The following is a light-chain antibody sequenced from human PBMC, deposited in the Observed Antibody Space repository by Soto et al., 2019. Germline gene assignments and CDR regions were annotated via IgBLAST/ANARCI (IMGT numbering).Light chain of an antibody. J-gene: IGKJ1*01. CDR1: QSVSSNY. V-gene: IGKV3-20*01. CDR3: QHYGSSPET. CDR2: GAS. Sequence: EIVLTQSPGTLSLSPGERATLSCRASQSVSSNYLAWYQQKPGQAPRPLIYGASSRATGIPDRFSGSGSGTDFTLTISRLEPEDFAVYYCQHYGSSPETFGQGTKVEIK.